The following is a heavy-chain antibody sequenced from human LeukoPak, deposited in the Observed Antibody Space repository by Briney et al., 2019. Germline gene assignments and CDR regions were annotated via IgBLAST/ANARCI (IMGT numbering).Heavy chain of an antibody. CDR3: ASGSYDFWSGYD. Sequence: GASVKVSCKASGYTFTYYYMHWVRQAPGQGLEWMGWINPNSGGTNYAQNFQGRVTMTRDTSISTAYMELSRLRSDDTAVYYCASGSYDFWSGYDWGQGTLVTVSS. J-gene: IGHJ4*02. CDR2: INPNSGGT. CDR1: GYTFTYYY. V-gene: IGHV1-2*02. D-gene: IGHD3-3*01.